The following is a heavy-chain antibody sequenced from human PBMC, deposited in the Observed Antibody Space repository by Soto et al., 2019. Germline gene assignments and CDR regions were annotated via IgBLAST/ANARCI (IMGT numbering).Heavy chain of an antibody. J-gene: IGHJ5*02. D-gene: IGHD6-19*01. V-gene: IGHV4-30-4*01. CDR3: ARAEIAVTGSGWLDL. CDR1: GDSISSADYY. CDR2: IFYSGNT. Sequence: PSETLSLTCTVSGDSISSADYYWSWIRQPPGKGLEWIGYIFYSGNTYYNPSLESRVSVSLDTSKNQFSLKLSSVTAADTAVYYCARAEIAVTGSGWLDLWGQGTLVTVSS.